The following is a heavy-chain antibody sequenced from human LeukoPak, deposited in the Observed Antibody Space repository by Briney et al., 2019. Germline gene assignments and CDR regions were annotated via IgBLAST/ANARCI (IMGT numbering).Heavy chain of an antibody. CDR3: ARRRYYYGSGRAYGMDV. Sequence: PGGSLRLSCAASGFTFSSYWMGWVRQAPGKGLERVANIKQDGSEKYYVDSVKGRFTISRDNAKNSLYLQMNSLRAEDTAVYYCARRRYYYGSGRAYGMDVWGQGTTVTVSS. J-gene: IGHJ6*02. D-gene: IGHD3-10*01. CDR1: GFTFSSYW. CDR2: IKQDGSEK. V-gene: IGHV3-7*01.